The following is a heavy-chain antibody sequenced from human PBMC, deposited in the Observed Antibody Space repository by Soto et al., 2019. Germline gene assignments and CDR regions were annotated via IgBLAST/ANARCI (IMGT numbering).Heavy chain of an antibody. J-gene: IGHJ6*02. CDR1: GFTVSSNY. CDR2: IYSGGST. D-gene: IGHD3-10*01. CDR3: ARELYYYGSGLSYGMDV. Sequence: PGGSLRLSCAASGFTVSSNYMSWVRQAPGKGLEWVSVIYSGGSTYYADSVKGRFTISRDNSKNTLYLQMNSLRAEDTAVYYCARELYYYGSGLSYGMDVWGQGTTVTVSS. V-gene: IGHV3-53*01.